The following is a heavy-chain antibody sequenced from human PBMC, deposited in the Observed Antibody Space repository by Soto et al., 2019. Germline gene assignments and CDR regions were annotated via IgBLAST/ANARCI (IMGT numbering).Heavy chain of an antibody. CDR1: GFTFSSYS. D-gene: IGHD3-10*01. CDR2: FRTSGDGGTT. Sequence: PGLSCAASGFTFSSYSMSWVRQAPGKGLEWVSGFRTSGDGGTTYYADSVKGRFTISRDNSKNVLFLQMNSLRAEDTAIYYCAKKVNSGPGSQYFDYWGQGTLVTVSS. J-gene: IGHJ4*02. V-gene: IGHV3-23*01. CDR3: AKKVNSGPGSQYFDY.